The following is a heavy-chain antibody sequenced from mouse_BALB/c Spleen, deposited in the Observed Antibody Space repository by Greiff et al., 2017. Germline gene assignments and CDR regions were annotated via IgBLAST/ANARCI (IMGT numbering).Heavy chain of an antibody. CDR3: ASSYGTDAMDY. D-gene: IGHD1-1*01. CDR1: GFTFSDYY. J-gene: IGHJ4*01. V-gene: IGHV5-4*02. CDR2: ISDGGSYT. Sequence: EVKLVESGGGLVKPGGSLKLSCAASGFTFSDYYMYWVRQTPEKRLEWVATISDGGSYTYYPDSVKGRFTISRDNAKNNLYLQMSSLKSEDTAMYYCASSYGTDAMDYWGQGTSVTVSS.